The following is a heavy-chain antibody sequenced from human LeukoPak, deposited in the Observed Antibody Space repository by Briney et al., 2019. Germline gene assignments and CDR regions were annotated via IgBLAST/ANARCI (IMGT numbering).Heavy chain of an antibody. CDR3: AKAPGVGSGRFGFDY. V-gene: IGHV3-23*01. CDR1: GFTFSSYA. CDR2: ISGSGGST. Sequence: PGGSLRLSCAAPGFTFSSYAMSWVRQAPGKGLEWVSAISGSGGSTYYADSVKGRFTISRDNSKNTLYLQMNSLRAEDTAVYYCAKAPGVGSGRFGFDYWGQGTLVTVSS. J-gene: IGHJ4*02. D-gene: IGHD6-19*01.